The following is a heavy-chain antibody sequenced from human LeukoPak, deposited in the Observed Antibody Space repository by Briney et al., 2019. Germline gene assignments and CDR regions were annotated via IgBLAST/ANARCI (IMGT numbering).Heavy chain of an antibody. Sequence: GGSLRLSCAASRFTFEDYGMTWVRQAPGKGLEWVSGINLNGASIGYADSVKGRFTISRDNAKNSLSLQMNSLRVEDTAVYYCARGRPRADYWGQGTLVTVSS. CDR2: INLNGASI. CDR1: RFTFEDYG. CDR3: ARGRPRADY. J-gene: IGHJ4*02. V-gene: IGHV3-20*04.